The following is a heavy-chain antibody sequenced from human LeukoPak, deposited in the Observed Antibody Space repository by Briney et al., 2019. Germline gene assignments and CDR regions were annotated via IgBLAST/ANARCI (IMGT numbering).Heavy chain of an antibody. V-gene: IGHV3-48*03. CDR1: GFTFTSYA. J-gene: IGHJ3*02. Sequence: GGSLRLSCAASGFTFTSYAMSWVRQAPGKGLEWVSYIISSGTTIYYADSVKGRFTISRDNARNSLYLQMNSLRAEDTAVYYCARGLDTAHDAFDIWGQGTVVTVSS. CDR3: ARGLDTAHDAFDI. CDR2: IISSGTTI. D-gene: IGHD5-18*01.